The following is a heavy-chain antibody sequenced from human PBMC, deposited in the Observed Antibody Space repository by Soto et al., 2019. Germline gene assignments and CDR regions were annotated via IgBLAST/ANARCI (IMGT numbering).Heavy chain of an antibody. CDR3: ATVRVVVRPKYYDYYGMDV. Sequence: ASVKVSCKASGYTFTSYGISWVRQAPGQGLEWMGWISAYNGNTNYAQKLQGRVTMTPDTSTSTAYKELRSLGSEDTAVYYCATVRVVVRPKYYDYYGMDVCAQGTTVTVSS. J-gene: IGHJ6*02. CDR2: ISAYNGNT. CDR1: GYTFTSYG. D-gene: IGHD3-10*01. V-gene: IGHV1-18*01.